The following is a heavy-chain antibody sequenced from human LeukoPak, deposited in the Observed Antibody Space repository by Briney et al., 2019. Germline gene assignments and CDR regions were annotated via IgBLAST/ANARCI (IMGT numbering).Heavy chain of an antibody. CDR2: IYTSGST. CDR1: GFTFSRFW. CDR3: AREGYDILTGYYSRGAN. V-gene: IGHV4-4*08. D-gene: IGHD3-9*01. J-gene: IGHJ4*02. Sequence: GSLRLSCAASGFTFSRFWMSWVRQAPGKGLEWIGRIYTSGSTNYNPSLKSRVTISVDTSKNQFSLKLSSVTAADTAVYYCAREGYDILTGYYSRGANWGQGTLVTVSS.